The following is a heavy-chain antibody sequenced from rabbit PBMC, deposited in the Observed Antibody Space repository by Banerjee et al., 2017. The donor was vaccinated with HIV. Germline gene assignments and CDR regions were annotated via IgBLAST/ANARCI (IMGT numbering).Heavy chain of an antibody. V-gene: IGHV1S40*01. CDR1: GFSFSSSYY. J-gene: IGHJ5*01. D-gene: IGHD4-1*01. CDR2: IYAGSSGST. CDR3: VRVVTIVVAGVDWLDL. Sequence: QSLEESGGDLVKPGASLTLTCTASGFSFSSSYYMCWVRQAPGKGLEWIACIYAGSSGSTYYASWAKGRFTISKTSSTTVTLQMTSLTAADTATYFCVRVVTIVVAGVDWLDLWGPGTLV.